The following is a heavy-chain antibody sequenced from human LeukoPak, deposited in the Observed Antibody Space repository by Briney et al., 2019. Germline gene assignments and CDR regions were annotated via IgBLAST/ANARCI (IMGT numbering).Heavy chain of an antibody. CDR1: GFTFSSYA. J-gene: IGHJ4*02. D-gene: IGHD3-9*01. CDR3: AKGDYDILTGYHYYFDY. V-gene: IGHV3-23*01. CDR2: ISGSGGST. Sequence: PGGSLRLSCAASGFTFSSYAMSWVRQAPGKGLEWVSAISGSGGSTYYVDSVKGRFTISRDNSKNTLYLQMNSLRAEDTAVYYCAKGDYDILTGYHYYFDYWGQGTLVTVSS.